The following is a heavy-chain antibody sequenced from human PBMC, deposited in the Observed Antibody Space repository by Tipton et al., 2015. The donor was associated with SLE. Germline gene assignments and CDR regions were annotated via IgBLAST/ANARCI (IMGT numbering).Heavy chain of an antibody. V-gene: IGHV4-39*07. CDR3: ARGDGYNFDY. D-gene: IGHD5-24*01. CDR1: GGSISSSSYY. Sequence: LRLSCTVSGGSISSSSYYWGWIRQPPGKGLEWIGSIYYSGSTFYNPSLKSRVTISVDTSRNQFSLKLSSVTAADTAVYYCARGDGYNFDYWGQGTLVTVSS. J-gene: IGHJ4*02. CDR2: IYYSGST.